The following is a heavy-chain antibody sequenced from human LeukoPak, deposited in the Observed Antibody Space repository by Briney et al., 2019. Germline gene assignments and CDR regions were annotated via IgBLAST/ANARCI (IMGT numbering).Heavy chain of an antibody. CDR1: GGTFSSYA. CDR2: IIPIFGTA. CDR3: ARVCSSTSCYAARTPYYYYYYMDV. V-gene: IGHV1-69*06. J-gene: IGHJ6*03. D-gene: IGHD2-2*01. Sequence: SVKVSCKASGGTFSSYAISWVRQAPGQGLEWMGGIIPIFGTANYAQKFQGRVTITADKSTSTAYMELSSLRSEDTAVYYCARVCSSTSCYAARTPYYYYYYMDVWGKGTTVTVSS.